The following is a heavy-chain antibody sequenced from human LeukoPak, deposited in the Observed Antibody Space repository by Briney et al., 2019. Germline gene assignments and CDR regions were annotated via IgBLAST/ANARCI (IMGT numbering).Heavy chain of an antibody. Sequence: SETLSLTCAVYGGSFSGYYWSWIRQPPGKGLEWIGEINHSGGTNYNPSLKSRVTISVDTSKNQFSLKLSSVTAADTAVYYCARAADCSSTSCTRNGMDVWGQGTTVTVSS. J-gene: IGHJ6*02. V-gene: IGHV4-34*01. CDR1: GGSFSGYY. D-gene: IGHD2-2*01. CDR3: ARAADCSSTSCTRNGMDV. CDR2: INHSGGT.